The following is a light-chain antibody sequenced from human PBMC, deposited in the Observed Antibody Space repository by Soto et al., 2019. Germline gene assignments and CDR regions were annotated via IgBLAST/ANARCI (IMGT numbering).Light chain of an antibody. V-gene: IGKV3-15*01. CDR2: GAS. J-gene: IGKJ5*01. Sequence: VVMTQSPATLSVSPWERVTLSCRASQSVRSNLAWYQQKPGQSPRLLIYGASTRATGIPARFSGSGSGTEFTLTISSLQSEDFAVYYCHQYNNWPPITFGQGTRLEIK. CDR1: QSVRSN. CDR3: HQYNNWPPIT.